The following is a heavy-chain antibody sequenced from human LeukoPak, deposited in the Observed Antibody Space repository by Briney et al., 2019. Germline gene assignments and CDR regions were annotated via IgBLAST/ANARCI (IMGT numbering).Heavy chain of an antibody. CDR1: GGSFSGYH. V-gene: IGHV4-34*01. D-gene: IGHD6-13*01. Sequence: SETLSLTCAVYGGSFSGYHWSWIRQSPGKGLEWIGEINHSGSTNYNPSLKSRVTISVDTSENQFSLQLSSVTAADTAVYYCARVIAAAGTGLYYYYYMDVWGKGTTVTVSS. CDR2: INHSGST. CDR3: ARVIAAAGTGLYYYYYMDV. J-gene: IGHJ6*03.